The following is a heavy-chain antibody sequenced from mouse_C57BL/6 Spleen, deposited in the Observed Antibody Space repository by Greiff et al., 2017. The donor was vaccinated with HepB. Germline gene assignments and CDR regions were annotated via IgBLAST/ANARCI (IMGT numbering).Heavy chain of an antibody. D-gene: IGHD2-1*01. CDR1: GYTFTEYT. CDR3: ARHEGNYGNYPAYFDY. V-gene: IGHV1-62-2*01. J-gene: IGHJ2*01. CDR2: FYPGSGSI. Sequence: VQLQESGAELVKPGASVKLSCKASGYTFTEYTIHWVKQRSGQGLEWIGWFYPGSGSIKYNEKFKDKATLTADKSSSTVYMELSRLTSEDSAVYSCARHEGNYGNYPAYFDYWGQGTTLTVSS.